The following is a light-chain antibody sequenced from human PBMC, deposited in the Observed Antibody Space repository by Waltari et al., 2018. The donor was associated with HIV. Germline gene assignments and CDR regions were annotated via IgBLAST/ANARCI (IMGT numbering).Light chain of an antibody. J-gene: IGLJ3*02. CDR2: RND. Sequence: QSVLTQPPSASGTPGQRVSISCSGSSSNIGSNYVYWYQQLPGTAPKRLMYRNDDRPSGVPDRFSGSKSGTSASLAISGLRSEDEADYYCAAWDDSLSAWVFGGGTKLTVL. CDR3: AAWDDSLSAWV. CDR1: SSNIGSNY. V-gene: IGLV1-47*01.